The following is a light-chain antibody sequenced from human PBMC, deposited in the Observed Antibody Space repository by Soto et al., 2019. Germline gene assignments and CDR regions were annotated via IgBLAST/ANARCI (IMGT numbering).Light chain of an antibody. CDR3: QKFNKWPWT. J-gene: IGKJ1*01. Sequence: DIVMTQSPATLSLSPGERATLSCRASESVGSNLAWYQQKPGQPPRLLIYDASMRETGVPPRFSGSGSGTEFTLTISNLQSEDFAIYFCQKFNKWPWTFGQGTKVDIK. CDR1: ESVGSN. V-gene: IGKV3-15*01. CDR2: DAS.